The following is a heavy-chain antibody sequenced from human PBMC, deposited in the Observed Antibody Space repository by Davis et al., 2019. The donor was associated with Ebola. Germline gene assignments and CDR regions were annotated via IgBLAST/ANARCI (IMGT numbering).Heavy chain of an antibody. D-gene: IGHD3-10*01. CDR1: GFTFGSYW. V-gene: IGHV3-74*01. CDR2: ISHDGTIT. J-gene: IGHJ4*02. Sequence: PGGSLRLSCAASGFTFGSYWMHWVRQAPGKGLVWVSRISHDGTITTYADSVRGRFTVSRDNAQNTLYLQMNSLTAEDTAVYYCSRDVQFEFYDYWGQGTLVTVSS. CDR3: SRDVQFEFYDY.